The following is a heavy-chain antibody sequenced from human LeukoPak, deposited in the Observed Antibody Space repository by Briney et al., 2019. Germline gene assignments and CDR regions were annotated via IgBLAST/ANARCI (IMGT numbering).Heavy chain of an antibody. CDR3: ARARGSYLLHDY. V-gene: IGHV4-59*01. J-gene: IGHJ4*02. Sequence: SETLSLTCTVPGGSISSYYWSWIRQPPGKGLEWIGYIYYSGSTNYNPSLKSRVTISVDTSKNQFSLKLSSVTAADTAVYYCARARGSYLLHDYWGQGTLVTVSS. D-gene: IGHD1-26*01. CDR2: IYYSGST. CDR1: GGSISSYY.